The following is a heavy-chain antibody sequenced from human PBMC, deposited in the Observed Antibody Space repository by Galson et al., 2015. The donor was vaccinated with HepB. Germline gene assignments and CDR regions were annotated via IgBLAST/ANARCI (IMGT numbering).Heavy chain of an antibody. V-gene: IGHV3-48*04. D-gene: IGHD6-19*01. Sequence: SLRLSCAASGFTFSSYSMNWVRQAPGKGLEWVSYISSSSSTIYYADSVKGRFTISRDNAKNSLYLQMNSLRAEDTAVYYCARDLIAVAGTGTFDYWGQGTLVTVSS. J-gene: IGHJ4*02. CDR2: ISSSSSTI. CDR1: GFTFSSYS. CDR3: ARDLIAVAGTGTFDY.